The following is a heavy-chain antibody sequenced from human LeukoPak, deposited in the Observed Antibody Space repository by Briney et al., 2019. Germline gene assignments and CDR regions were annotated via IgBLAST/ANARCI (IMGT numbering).Heavy chain of an antibody. CDR2: ISYDGSNK. V-gene: IGHV3-30*18. Sequence: PGGSLRHSCAASGFTFSSYGMHWVRQAPGKGLDWVAVISYDGSNKFYVDSVKGRFTISRDNSKNTLYLQMNSLRAEDTAVYYCAKDSGGEYQLPAYYFDYWGQGALGTVSS. J-gene: IGHJ4*02. D-gene: IGHD2-2*01. CDR3: AKDSGGEYQLPAYYFDY. CDR1: GFTFSSYG.